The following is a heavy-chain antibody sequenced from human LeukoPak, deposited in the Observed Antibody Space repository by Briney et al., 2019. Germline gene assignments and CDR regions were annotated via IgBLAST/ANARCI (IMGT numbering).Heavy chain of an antibody. Sequence: SETLSLTCTVSGGSISSYYWSWIRQPPGKGLEWIGYIYYSGSTNYNPSLKSRVTISVDTSKNQFSLKLSSVTAADTAVYYCARDITVFDAIFGVVIGNWFDPWGQGTLVTVSS. D-gene: IGHD3-3*01. CDR3: ARDITVFDAIFGVVIGNWFDP. J-gene: IGHJ5*02. CDR1: GGSISSYY. CDR2: IYYSGST. V-gene: IGHV4-59*01.